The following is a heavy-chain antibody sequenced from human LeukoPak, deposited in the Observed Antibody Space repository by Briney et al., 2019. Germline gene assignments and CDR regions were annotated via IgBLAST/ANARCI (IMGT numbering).Heavy chain of an antibody. CDR3: AKDGEVSWFGPESY. CDR2: ISLDGSNK. Sequence: PGGSLRLSCAASGFTFSSYGMHWVRQAPGKGLEWVALISLDGSNKDYAESVKGRFTISRDSSKNTLYPQMNSLRAEDTAVYYCAKDGEVSWFGPESYWGQGTLVAVSS. D-gene: IGHD3-10*01. CDR1: GFTFSSYG. J-gene: IGHJ4*02. V-gene: IGHV3-30*18.